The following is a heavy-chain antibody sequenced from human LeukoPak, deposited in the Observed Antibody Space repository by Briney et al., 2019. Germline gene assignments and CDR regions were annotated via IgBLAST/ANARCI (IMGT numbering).Heavy chain of an antibody. CDR3: ARPYYYDSSGYPGAFDI. J-gene: IGHJ3*02. Sequence: PSETLSLTCTVSGGSISSYYWSWIRQPPGKGLEWIGYIYYSGSTNYNPSLKSRVTISADTSKNQFSLKLSSVTAADTAVYYCARPYYYDSSGYPGAFDIWGQGTMVTVSS. V-gene: IGHV4-59*08. CDR1: GGSISSYY. D-gene: IGHD3-22*01. CDR2: IYYSGST.